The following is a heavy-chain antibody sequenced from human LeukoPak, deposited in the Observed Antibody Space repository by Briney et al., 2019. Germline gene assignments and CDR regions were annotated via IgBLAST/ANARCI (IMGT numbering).Heavy chain of an antibody. D-gene: IGHD3-10*01. CDR2: INPNSGGT. J-gene: IGHJ4*02. Sequence: GASVKVSCKASGYTFTGYYMHWVRQAPGQGLEWMGWINPNSGGTNYAQKFQGRVTMTRNTSISTAYMELSSLRSEDTAVYYCARGSRYYGSGSYRLGDYWGQGTLVTVSS. CDR1: GYTFTGYY. CDR3: ARGSRYYGSGSYRLGDY. V-gene: IGHV1-2*02.